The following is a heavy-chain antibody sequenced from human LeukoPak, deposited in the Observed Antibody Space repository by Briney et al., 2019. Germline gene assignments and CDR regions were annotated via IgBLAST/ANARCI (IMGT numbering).Heavy chain of an antibody. CDR2: ISGSGNAV. D-gene: IGHD2-15*01. CDR3: AKQLGYCSDGSCYFPY. V-gene: IGHV3-23*01. CDR1: GFTFSSYA. Sequence: PGGSLRLSCAASGFTFSSYAMSWVRQAPGKGLEWVSAISGSGNAVYYADSVKGRFTISRDNSKNTLCLQMNSLRAEDTAVYYCAKQLGYCSDGSCYFPYWGQGTLVTVSS. J-gene: IGHJ4*02.